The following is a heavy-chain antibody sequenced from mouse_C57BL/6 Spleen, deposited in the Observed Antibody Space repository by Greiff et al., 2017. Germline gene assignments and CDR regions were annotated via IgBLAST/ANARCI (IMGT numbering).Heavy chain of an antibody. CDR3: ARSPYDGSSYPPNWYFDG. Sequence: VQLQQSGPELMKPGASVKLSCKATGYTFTGYWIEWVKQRPGHGLEWIGEILPGSGSTNYNEKFKGKATFTADTSSNTAYMQLSSLTTEDSAIYYCARSPYDGSSYPPNWYFDGWGTGTTVTVSS. D-gene: IGHD1-1*01. J-gene: IGHJ1*03. CDR1: GYTFTGYW. CDR2: ILPGSGST. V-gene: IGHV1-9*01.